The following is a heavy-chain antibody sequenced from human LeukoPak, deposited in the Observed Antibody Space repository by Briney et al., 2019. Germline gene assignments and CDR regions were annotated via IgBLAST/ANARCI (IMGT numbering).Heavy chain of an antibody. Sequence: GGSLRLSCAASGFTFSSYWMHWVRQAPGKGLEWVSYISSSSSTIYYADSVKGRFTISRDSAKNSLYLQMNSLRAEDTAVYYCARDPYDSSGYYGYWGQGTLVTVSS. V-gene: IGHV3-48*01. J-gene: IGHJ4*02. CDR2: ISSSSSTI. CDR1: GFTFSSYW. CDR3: ARDPYDSSGYYGY. D-gene: IGHD3-22*01.